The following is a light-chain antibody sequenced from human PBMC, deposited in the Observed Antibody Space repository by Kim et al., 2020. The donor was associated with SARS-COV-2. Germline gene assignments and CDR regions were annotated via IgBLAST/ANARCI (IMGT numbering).Light chain of an antibody. CDR2: DVS. J-gene: IGKJ2*01. V-gene: IGKV3-20*01. Sequence: LSPGERATLSCRASQSVSSNNLAWYQQKPGQAPRLLIYDVSFRATGIPDRFSGSGSGTDFTLTISRLEPEDFAVYYCQQYGTSPYTFGQGTKLEI. CDR3: QQYGTSPYT. CDR1: QSVSSNN.